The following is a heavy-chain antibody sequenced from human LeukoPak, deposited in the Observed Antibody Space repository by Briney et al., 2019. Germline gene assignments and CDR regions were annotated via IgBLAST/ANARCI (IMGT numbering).Heavy chain of an antibody. D-gene: IGHD2-2*01. CDR2: FDPEDGET. CDR3: ATALIGVVPAADYWYFDL. CDR1: GYTLTELS. Sequence: ASVKVSCKVSGYTLTELSMHWVRQAPGKGLEWMGGFDPEDGETIYAQKFQGRVTMTEDTSTDTDYMELSSLRSEDTAVHYCATALIGVVPAADYWYFDLWGRGTLVTVSS. J-gene: IGHJ2*01. V-gene: IGHV1-24*01.